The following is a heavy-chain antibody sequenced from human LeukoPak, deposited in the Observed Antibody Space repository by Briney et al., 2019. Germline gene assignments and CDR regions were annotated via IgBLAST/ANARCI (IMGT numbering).Heavy chain of an antibody. Sequence: GGSLTLFCAASGFTFSGSSMHWVRQASGKGLEWVGRIRSKAHSYATAYAASVKGRFTISRDDSKNTAYLQMNSLKSDDTAVYYCTRPPRNDYNDAFDIWGPGTTVTVSS. CDR2: IRSKAHSYAT. J-gene: IGHJ3*02. V-gene: IGHV3-73*01. D-gene: IGHD5-24*01. CDR1: GFTFSGSS. CDR3: TRPPRNDYNDAFDI.